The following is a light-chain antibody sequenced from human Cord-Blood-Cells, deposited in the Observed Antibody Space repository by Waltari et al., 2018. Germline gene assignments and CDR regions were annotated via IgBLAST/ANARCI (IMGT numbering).Light chain of an antibody. CDR1: QSVSSN. Sequence: IVMTQSPATLSVSPGERATLPCRASQSVSSNLAWYQQKPGQAPRLLIYGASTRATGIPARFSGSGSGTEFTLTISSLQSEDFAVYYCQQYNNWTRTFGQGTKVEIK. J-gene: IGKJ1*01. CDR3: QQYNNWTRT. V-gene: IGKV3-15*01. CDR2: GAS.